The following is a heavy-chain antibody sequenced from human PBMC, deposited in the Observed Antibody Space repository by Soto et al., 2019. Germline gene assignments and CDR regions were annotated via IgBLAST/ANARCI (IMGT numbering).Heavy chain of an antibody. CDR3: AQSEVGATPNYFDY. CDR2: ISGRGDIT. V-gene: IGHV3-23*01. Sequence: PGGSLRLSCAASGFIFTNYAMSWVRQAPGKGLEWVSLISGRGDITYYADSVKGRFTISRDNSKNTLYLQLNSLRAEDTAVYYCAQSEVGATPNYFDYWGQGTLVTVSS. CDR1: GFIFTNYA. J-gene: IGHJ4*02. D-gene: IGHD1-26*01.